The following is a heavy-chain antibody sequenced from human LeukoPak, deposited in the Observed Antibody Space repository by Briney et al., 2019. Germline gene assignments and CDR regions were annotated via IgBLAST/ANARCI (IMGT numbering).Heavy chain of an antibody. CDR3: AKGGLRLYFGQFHY. CDR2: ISGSGGST. V-gene: IGHV3-23*01. D-gene: IGHD3-10*01. J-gene: IGHJ4*02. Sequence: GGSLRLSCAASGFTFSSYAMSWVRQAPGKGLEWVSAISGSGGSTYYADSVKGRFTISRDSAKNSLYLQMNSLRVEDTALYYCAKGGLRLYFGQFHYWGQGTLVTVSS. CDR1: GFTFSSYA.